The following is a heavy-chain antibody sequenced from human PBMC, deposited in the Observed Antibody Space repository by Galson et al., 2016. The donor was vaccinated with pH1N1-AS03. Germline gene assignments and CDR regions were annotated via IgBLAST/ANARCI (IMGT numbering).Heavy chain of an antibody. CDR2: ISHDGKNK. CDR3: ARDKRGEWQLLLSFFDH. D-gene: IGHD3-16*01. Sequence: SLRLSCAASGFKFSRYGMHWVRQGPGKGLQWVGVISHDGKNKEYGDSVKGRFTISRDNSGSTMYLDMSSLRVDDTAVYYCARDKRGEWQLLLSFFDHWGQGTLGSVS. J-gene: IGHJ4*02. V-gene: IGHV3-33*05. CDR1: GFKFSRYG.